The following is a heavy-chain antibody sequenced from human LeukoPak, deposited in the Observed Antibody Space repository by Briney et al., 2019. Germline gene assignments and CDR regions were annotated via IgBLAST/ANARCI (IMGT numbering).Heavy chain of an antibody. J-gene: IGHJ5*02. V-gene: IGHV3-7*03. CDR3: AGVRFGELSWFDP. Sequence: PGGSLRLSCAASGFTFSSYWMSWVRQAPGKGLEWVANIKQDGSEKYYVDSVKGRFTISRDNAKNSLYLQMNSLRAEDTAVYYCAGVRFGELSWFDPWGQGTLVTVSS. CDR2: IKQDGSEK. CDR1: GFTFSSYW. D-gene: IGHD3-10*01.